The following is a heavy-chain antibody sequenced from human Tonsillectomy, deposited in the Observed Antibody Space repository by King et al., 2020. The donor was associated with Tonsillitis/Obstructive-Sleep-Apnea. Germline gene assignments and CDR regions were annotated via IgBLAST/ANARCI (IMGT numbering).Heavy chain of an antibody. CDR2: INSDGSST. CDR3: AKSAAQSSSIWLDY. CDR1: GFTFSNYW. Sequence: VQLVESGGGLVQPGGSLRLSCAASGFTFSNYWMHWVRQVPGKVLVWVSRINSDGSSTNYADSVKGRFTISRDNAKNTLYLQMDSLRAEDTAAYYCAKSAAQSSSIWLDYWGQGTLVTVSS. V-gene: IGHV3-74*01. J-gene: IGHJ4*02. D-gene: IGHD6-13*01.